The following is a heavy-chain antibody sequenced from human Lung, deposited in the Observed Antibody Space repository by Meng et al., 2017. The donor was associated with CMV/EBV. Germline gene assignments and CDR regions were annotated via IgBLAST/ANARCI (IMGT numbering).Heavy chain of an antibody. J-gene: IGHJ6*02. Sequence: GGSLRLXCAASGFIFSDYYMSWIRQAPGKGLEWVSYISTGGSAIFYADSVEGRFTISRDNAKNSLYLQMNSLRAEDTAVYYCARDRGHTSYFYFYGMDVWGQGXTVTVSS. CDR2: ISTGGSAI. CDR1: GFIFSDYY. V-gene: IGHV3-11*01. D-gene: IGHD2-21*01. CDR3: ARDRGHTSYFYFYGMDV.